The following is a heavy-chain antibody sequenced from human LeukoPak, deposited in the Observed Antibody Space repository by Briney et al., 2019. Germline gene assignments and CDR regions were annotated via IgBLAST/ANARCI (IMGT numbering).Heavy chain of an antibody. Sequence: SVKVSCKASGYTFTSYGISWVRQAPGRGLEWMGGIIPIFGTANYAQKFQGRVTITADESTSTAYMELSRLRSEDTAVYYCARGLIYDFWSGYYYWGQGNLVTVSS. CDR1: GYTFTSYG. V-gene: IGHV1-69*13. CDR3: ARGLIYDFWSGYYY. D-gene: IGHD3-3*01. J-gene: IGHJ4*02. CDR2: IIPIFGTA.